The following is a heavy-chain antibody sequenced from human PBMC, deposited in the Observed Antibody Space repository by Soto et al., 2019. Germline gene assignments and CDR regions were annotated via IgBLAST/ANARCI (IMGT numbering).Heavy chain of an antibody. CDR3: AKDDAPRGGPLSYYFDY. J-gene: IGHJ4*02. D-gene: IGHD3-10*01. CDR2: ISGSGGST. CDR1: GFTFSSYA. Sequence: GGSLRLSCAASGFTFSSYAMSWVRQAPGKGLEWVSAISGSGGSTYYADSVKGRFTISRDNSKNTLYLQMNSLRAEDTAVYYCAKDDAPRGGPLSYYFDYWGQGTLVTVSS. V-gene: IGHV3-23*01.